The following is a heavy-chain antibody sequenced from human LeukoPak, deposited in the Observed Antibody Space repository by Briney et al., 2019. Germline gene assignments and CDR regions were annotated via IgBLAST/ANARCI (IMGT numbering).Heavy chain of an antibody. D-gene: IGHD6-13*01. J-gene: IGHJ4*02. V-gene: IGHV4-4*07. Sequence: PSETLSLTCTVSGGSISSYYWSWIRLPAGKGLEWIGRIHTSGSTNYNPSLKSRVTMSVDTSKNQFSLKLSSVTAADTAVYYCARVAAAGKEVYYFDYWGQGTLVTVSS. CDR2: IHTSGST. CDR1: GGSISSYY. CDR3: ARVAAAGKEVYYFDY.